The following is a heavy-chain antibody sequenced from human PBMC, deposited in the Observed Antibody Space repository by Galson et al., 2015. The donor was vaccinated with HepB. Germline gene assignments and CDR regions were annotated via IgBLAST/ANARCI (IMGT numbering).Heavy chain of an antibody. CDR2: INAGNGNT. V-gene: IGHV1-3*01. Sequence: TFTSYTLHWVRQAPGQRLEWMGWINAGNGNTKYSQRFQGRVTITRDTSASTAYMELSSLRSEDTAVYYCAGDPYCSSTSCYDNWFDPWGQGTLVTVSS. CDR1: TFTSYT. CDR3: AGDPYCSSTSCYDNWFDP. D-gene: IGHD2-2*01. J-gene: IGHJ5*02.